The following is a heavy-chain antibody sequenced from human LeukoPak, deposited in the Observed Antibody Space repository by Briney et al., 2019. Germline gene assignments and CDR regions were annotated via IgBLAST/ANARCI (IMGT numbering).Heavy chain of an antibody. Sequence: SETLSLTCTVSDGSISSGDYYWGWIRQSPGKGLDWIGYIYYSGSTYYNPFLKSRVSISVDTSKNQFSLKLSSVTAADTAVYYCARGEGIAAAGYFDYWGQGTLVTVSS. V-gene: IGHV4-30-4*01. CDR2: IYYSGST. CDR1: DGSISSGDYY. CDR3: ARGEGIAAAGYFDY. D-gene: IGHD6-13*01. J-gene: IGHJ4*02.